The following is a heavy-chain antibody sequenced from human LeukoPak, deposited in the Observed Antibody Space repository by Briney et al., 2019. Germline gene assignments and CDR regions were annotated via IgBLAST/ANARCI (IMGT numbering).Heavy chain of an antibody. Sequence: ASVKVSCKASGYTFTGYYMHWVRQAPGQGLEWVGRINPNSGGTNYAQKFQGRVTMTRDTSISTAYMELRSLRSDDTAVYYCASSPPSIYGDYVFDYWGQGTLVTVSS. J-gene: IGHJ4*02. D-gene: IGHD4-17*01. CDR1: GYTFTGYY. V-gene: IGHV1-2*06. CDR2: INPNSGGT. CDR3: ASSPPSIYGDYVFDY.